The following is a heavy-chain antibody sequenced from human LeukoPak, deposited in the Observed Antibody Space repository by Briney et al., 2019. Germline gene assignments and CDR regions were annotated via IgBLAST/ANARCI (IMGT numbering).Heavy chain of an antibody. CDR1: GGTFSSYA. J-gene: IGHJ5*02. V-gene: IGHV7-4-1*02. Sequence: ASVKVSCKASGGTFSSYAISWVRQAPGQGLEWMGWINTNTGNPTYAQGFTGRFVFSLDTSVSTAYLQISSLKAEDTAVYYCARVRLYYDILTGYSPDWFDPWGQGTLVTVSS. CDR3: ARVRLYYDILTGYSPDWFDP. D-gene: IGHD3-9*01. CDR2: INTNTGNP.